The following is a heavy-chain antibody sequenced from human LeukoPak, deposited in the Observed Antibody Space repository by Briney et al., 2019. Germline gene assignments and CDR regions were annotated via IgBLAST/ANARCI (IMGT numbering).Heavy chain of an antibody. CDR1: GFTFSSYG. J-gene: IGHJ4*02. Sequence: PGGSLRLSCAASGFTFSSYGMHWVRQAPGKGLEWVAVISYDGSNKYYADSVKGRFTISRDNSKNTLYLQMNSLRAEDTAVYYCATQKSRRRQGIPDYWGQGTLVTVSS. V-gene: IGHV3-30*03. CDR2: ISYDGSNK. CDR3: ATQKSRRRQGIPDY. D-gene: IGHD2-21*01.